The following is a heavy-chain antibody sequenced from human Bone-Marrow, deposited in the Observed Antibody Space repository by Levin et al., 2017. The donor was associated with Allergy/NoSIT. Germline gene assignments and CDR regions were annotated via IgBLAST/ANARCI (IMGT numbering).Heavy chain of an antibody. V-gene: IGHV3-33*01. CDR3: ARGPTSGPIFLFDY. D-gene: IGHD6-19*01. Sequence: PGGSLRLSCAASKFTFTNYAMHWVRQAPGKGLEWVAVVLFDGNNKFYSDSVKGRFSISRDNSRNAVYLQMNSLRVDDTAIYYCARGPTSGPIFLFDYWGQGTLVTVSS. CDR1: KFTFTNYA. CDR2: VLFDGNNK. J-gene: IGHJ4*02.